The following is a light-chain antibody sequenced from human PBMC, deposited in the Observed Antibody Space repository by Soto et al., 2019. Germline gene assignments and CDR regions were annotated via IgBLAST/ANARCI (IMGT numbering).Light chain of an antibody. Sequence: EILMTQSPTTLSVSPVDGAPLSCRASQSVGRSYLAWYQQKPGQAPRLLISSVSKRATGIPDRFSGGGSGTDFTLTISRVEPEDFALYICQQYDGSPITFGQGTRLEIK. CDR2: SVS. CDR1: QSVGRSY. J-gene: IGKJ5*01. CDR3: QQYDGSPIT. V-gene: IGKV3-20*01.